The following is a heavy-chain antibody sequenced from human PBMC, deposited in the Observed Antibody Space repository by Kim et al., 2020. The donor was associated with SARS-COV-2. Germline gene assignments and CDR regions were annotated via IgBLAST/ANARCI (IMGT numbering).Heavy chain of an antibody. CDR2: IIPIFGTA. Sequence: SVKVSCKASGGTFSSYAISWVRQAPGQGLEWMGGIIPIFGTANYAQKFQGRVTITADESTSTAYMELSSLRSEDTAVYYCARVHGDYTKKHDAFDIWGQGTMVTVSS. J-gene: IGHJ3*02. D-gene: IGHD4-17*01. V-gene: IGHV1-69*13. CDR1: GGTFSSYA. CDR3: ARVHGDYTKKHDAFDI.